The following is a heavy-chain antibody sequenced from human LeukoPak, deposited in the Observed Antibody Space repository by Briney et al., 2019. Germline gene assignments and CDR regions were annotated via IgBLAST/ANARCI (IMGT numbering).Heavy chain of an antibody. Sequence: GGSLRLSCAASGFTLSDYAMARVRQAPGKGLEWVSSISSSGNTYYADSVKGRFTISRDNSKNTLYLQMNSLRAEDTAVYYCVRGLRGNYDYWGQGTLVTVSS. CDR2: ISSSGNT. D-gene: IGHD1-7*01. CDR1: GFTLSDYA. CDR3: VRGLRGNYDY. V-gene: IGHV3-23*01. J-gene: IGHJ4*02.